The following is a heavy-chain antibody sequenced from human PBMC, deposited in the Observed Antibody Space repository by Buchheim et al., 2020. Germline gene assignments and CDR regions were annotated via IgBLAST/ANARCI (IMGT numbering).Heavy chain of an antibody. V-gene: IGHV4-59*08. CDR1: GSSISSYY. J-gene: IGHJ5*02. Sequence: QVQLQESGPGLVKPSETLSLTCTVSGSSISSYYWSWIRQPPGKGLEWIGYIYYSGITNYNPSLMSRVTISQETSKNQFSLKLSSVTAADTAMYYCARYCSSTSCAEFDPWGQG. D-gene: IGHD2-2*01. CDR3: ARYCSSTSCAEFDP. CDR2: IYYSGIT.